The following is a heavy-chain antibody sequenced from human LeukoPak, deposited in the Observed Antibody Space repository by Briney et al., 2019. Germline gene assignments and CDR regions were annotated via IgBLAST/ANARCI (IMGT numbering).Heavy chain of an antibody. CDR2: IYYSGST. CDR3: ARDRYGDYSGNWFDP. Sequence: SETLSLTCTVSGGSISSGDYYWSWIRQPPGKGLEWIGYIYYSGSTYYNPSLMSRVTISVDTSKNQFSLKLSSVTAADTAVYYCARDRYGDYSGNWFDPWGQGTLVPVSS. J-gene: IGHJ5*02. CDR1: GGSISSGDYY. D-gene: IGHD4-17*01. V-gene: IGHV4-30-4*08.